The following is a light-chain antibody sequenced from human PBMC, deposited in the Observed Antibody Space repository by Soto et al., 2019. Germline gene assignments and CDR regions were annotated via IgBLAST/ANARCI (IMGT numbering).Light chain of an antibody. J-gene: IGKJ1*01. Sequence: DIQMTQSPSTPAASVGDGVTGTCAGSQSISSWLAWYQQNPGKAPKLLIYAASNLESGVPSRFSGSRSGTEFTLTISSLQPDDFATYYCQQYNSYSQTFSQGTKVDIK. CDR3: QQYNSYSQT. CDR1: QSISSW. CDR2: AAS. V-gene: IGKV1-5*01.